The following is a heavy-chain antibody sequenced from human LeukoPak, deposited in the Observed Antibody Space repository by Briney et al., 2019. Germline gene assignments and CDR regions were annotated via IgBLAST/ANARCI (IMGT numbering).Heavy chain of an antibody. CDR3: ARARAYSSGWFPKD. CDR1: GYTFTSYG. CDR2: ISAYNGST. V-gene: IGHV1-18*01. J-gene: IGHJ4*02. D-gene: IGHD6-19*01. Sequence: ASVKVSCKASGYTFTSYGISWVRQAPGQGLEWMGWISAYNGSTNYAQKLQGRVTMTTDTSTSTAYMELRSLRSDDTAVYYCARARAYSSGWFPKDWGQGTLVTVSS.